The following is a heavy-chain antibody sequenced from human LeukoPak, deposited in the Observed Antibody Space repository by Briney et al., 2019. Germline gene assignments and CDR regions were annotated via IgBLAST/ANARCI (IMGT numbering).Heavy chain of an antibody. Sequence: GGSLRLSCAASGFTFSSYSMNWVRQAPGKGLEWVSSISSSSYIYYSDSVKGRFTISRDNAKNSLYLQMNSLRAEDTAVYYCARDGPNYGSGSYYFDYWGQGTLVTVSS. CDR1: GFTFSSYS. J-gene: IGHJ4*02. D-gene: IGHD3-10*01. V-gene: IGHV3-21*01. CDR3: ARDGPNYGSGSYYFDY. CDR2: ISSSSYI.